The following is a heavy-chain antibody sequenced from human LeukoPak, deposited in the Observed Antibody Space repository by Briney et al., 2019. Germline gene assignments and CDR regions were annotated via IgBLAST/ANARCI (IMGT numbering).Heavy chain of an antibody. Sequence: KPSETPSLTCTVSGGSVSSGSYYWSWIRQPPGKGLEWIGYIYYSGSTNYNPFLKSRVTISVDTSKNQFSLKLSSVTAADTAVYYCARVWFGELLFDPPDAFDIWGQGTMVTVSS. V-gene: IGHV4-61*01. CDR3: ARVWFGELLFDPPDAFDI. CDR2: IYYSGST. CDR1: GGSVSSGSYY. D-gene: IGHD3-10*01. J-gene: IGHJ3*02.